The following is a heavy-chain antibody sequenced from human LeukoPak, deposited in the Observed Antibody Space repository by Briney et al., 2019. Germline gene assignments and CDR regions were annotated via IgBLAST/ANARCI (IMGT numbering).Heavy chain of an antibody. CDR1: GFTFSSYA. CDR3: ARSAGLGWMGYFDY. J-gene: IGHJ4*02. Sequence: GGSLRLSCAASGFTFSSYAMHWVRQAPGKGLEWVAVISYDGSNKYYADSVKGRFTISRDNSKNTLYLQMNSLRAEDTAVYYCARSAGLGWMGYFDYWGQGTLVTVSS. CDR2: ISYDGSNK. D-gene: IGHD2-2*03. V-gene: IGHV3-30-3*01.